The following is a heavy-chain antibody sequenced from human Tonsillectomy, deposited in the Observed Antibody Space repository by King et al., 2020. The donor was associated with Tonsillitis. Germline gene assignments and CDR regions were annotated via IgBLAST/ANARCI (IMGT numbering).Heavy chain of an antibody. CDR2: IYPGDSDA. CDR3: ATLGSFDWLARFDP. D-gene: IGHD3-9*01. Sequence: VQLVQSGAEVKQPGESLKISCKGSGYTFSNYWIGWVRQLPGKGLEWMGIIYPGDSDARYSPSFQGQVTISADKSISTAYLQWSSLKASDTAMYYCATLGSFDWLARFDPWGQGTLVTVSS. CDR1: GYTFSNYW. V-gene: IGHV5-51*01. J-gene: IGHJ5*02.